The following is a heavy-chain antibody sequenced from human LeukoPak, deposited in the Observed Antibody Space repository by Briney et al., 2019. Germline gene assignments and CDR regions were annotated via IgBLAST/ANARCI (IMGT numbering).Heavy chain of an antibody. D-gene: IGHD3-22*01. Sequence: GASVKVSCKASGGTFSSYAISWVRQAPGQGLEWMGGIIPIFGTANYAQKFQGRVTITADESTSTAYMELSSLRSEDTAVYYCARAGEYYYDSSGYWSFDYWGQGTLVTVSS. CDR2: IIPIFGTA. J-gene: IGHJ4*02. V-gene: IGHV1-69*13. CDR3: ARAGEYYYDSSGYWSFDY. CDR1: GGTFSSYA.